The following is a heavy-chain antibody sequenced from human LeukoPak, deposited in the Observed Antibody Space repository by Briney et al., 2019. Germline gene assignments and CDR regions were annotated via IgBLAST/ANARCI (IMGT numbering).Heavy chain of an antibody. CDR3: ARRSVVAATRSWFDP. Sequence: PSETLSLTCAVYGGSFSGYYWSWIRQPPGKGLEWMGEINHSGSTNYNPSLKSRVTISVDPSKNQFSLKLSSVTAADTAVYYCARRSVVAATRSWFDPWGQGTLVTVSS. CDR1: GGSFSGYY. V-gene: IGHV4-34*01. D-gene: IGHD2-15*01. CDR2: INHSGST. J-gene: IGHJ5*02.